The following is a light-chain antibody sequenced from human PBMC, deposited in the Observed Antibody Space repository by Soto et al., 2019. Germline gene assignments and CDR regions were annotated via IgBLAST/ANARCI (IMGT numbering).Light chain of an antibody. Sequence: IVLTQSPGTLSXXXXXXXTLSCRASQXVAXXNLAWYQQKFGQAPRLLIFRASNRAPGIPDRFSGSGSGTDFSLTINRLEPEDTAVYYCQMYSSSPHNFGQGTQLEIK. CDR1: QXVAXXN. J-gene: IGKJ2*01. V-gene: IGKV3-20*01. CDR3: QMYSSSPHN. CDR2: RAS.